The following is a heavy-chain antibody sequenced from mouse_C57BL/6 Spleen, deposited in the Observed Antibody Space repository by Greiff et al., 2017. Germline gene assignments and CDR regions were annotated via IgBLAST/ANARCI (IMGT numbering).Heavy chain of an antibody. CDR2: ISRGSSTI. CDR1: GFTFSDYG. CDR3: ARDLYNDYEGEPMDY. V-gene: IGHV5-17*01. D-gene: IGHD2-4*01. Sequence: EVKLVESGGGLVKPGGSLKLSCAASGFTFSDYGMHWVRQAPEKGLEWVAYISRGSSTIYYADTVKGRFTISRDNAKNTLFLQMTSLRSEDTAMYYCARDLYNDYEGEPMDYWGQGTSVTVSS. J-gene: IGHJ4*01.